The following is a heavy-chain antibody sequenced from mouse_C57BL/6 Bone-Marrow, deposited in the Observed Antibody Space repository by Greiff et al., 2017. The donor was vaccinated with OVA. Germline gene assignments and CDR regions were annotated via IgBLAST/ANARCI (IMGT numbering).Heavy chain of an antibody. Sequence: QVQLKQPGAELVKPGASVKLSCKASGYTFTSYWMHWVKKRPGQGLEWIGMIHPNSGSTNYNEKFKSKATLTVDKSSSTAYMQLSSLTSEDSAVYYCARLLSYYAMDYWGQGTSVTVSS. D-gene: IGHD1-1*02. CDR3: ARLLSYYAMDY. V-gene: IGHV1-64*01. CDR2: IHPNSGST. CDR1: GYTFTSYW. J-gene: IGHJ4*01.